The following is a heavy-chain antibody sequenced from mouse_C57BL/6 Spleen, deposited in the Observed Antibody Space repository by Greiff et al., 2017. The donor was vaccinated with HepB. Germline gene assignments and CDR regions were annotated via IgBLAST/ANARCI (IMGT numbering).Heavy chain of an antibody. CDR3: AREDYYGSRQYFDV. V-gene: IGHV1-39*01. J-gene: IGHJ1*03. D-gene: IGHD1-1*01. CDR2: INPNYGTT. CDR1: GYSFTDYN. Sequence: EVKLMESGPELVKPGASVKISCKASGYSFTDYNMNWVKQSNGKSLEWIGVINPNYGTTSYNQKFKGKATLTVDQSSSTAYMQLNSLTSEDSAVYYCAREDYYGSRQYFDVWGTGTTVTVSS.